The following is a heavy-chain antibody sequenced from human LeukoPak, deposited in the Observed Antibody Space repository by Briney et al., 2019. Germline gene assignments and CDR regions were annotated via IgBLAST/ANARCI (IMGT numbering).Heavy chain of an antibody. Sequence: SETLSLTCTVSGGSISSKYWSWIRRPPGKGLEWIGHVHYSGSTNYNPSLKSRVTMSLDTSKNQLSLKLRSVTAADTAVYYCARSYDFWSGYYRYFDYWGQGTLVTVSS. J-gene: IGHJ4*02. D-gene: IGHD3-3*01. CDR3: ARSYDFWSGYYRYFDY. CDR1: GGSISSKY. CDR2: VHYSGST. V-gene: IGHV4-59*12.